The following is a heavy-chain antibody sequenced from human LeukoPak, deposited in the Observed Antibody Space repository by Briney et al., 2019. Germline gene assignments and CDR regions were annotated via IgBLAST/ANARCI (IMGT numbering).Heavy chain of an antibody. CDR3: ARDHWNFDR. CDR1: GFTFSSYG. V-gene: IGHV3-7*01. Sequence: GGSLRLSCAASGFTFSSYGMHWVRQAPGKGLEWVANIKEDGSEKYYVDSVKGRFTISRDNAKNSLYLQMNSLRVEDTAIYYCARDHWNFDRWGQGTLVTVSS. CDR2: IKEDGSEK. D-gene: IGHD1-1*01. J-gene: IGHJ5*02.